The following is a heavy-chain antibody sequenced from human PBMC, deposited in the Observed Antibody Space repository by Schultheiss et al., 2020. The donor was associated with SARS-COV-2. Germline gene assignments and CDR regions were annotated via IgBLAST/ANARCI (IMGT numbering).Heavy chain of an antibody. CDR3: ARGYSSDF. Sequence: GGSLRLSCAASGFTFSSYAMHWVRQAPGKGLEWVSAISGSGGSTYYADSVKGRFTISRDNSKNTLYLQLNNLRVDDTAVYYCARGYSSDFWGQGTLVTVSS. D-gene: IGHD6-13*01. CDR1: GFTFSSYA. J-gene: IGHJ4*02. V-gene: IGHV3-23*01. CDR2: ISGSGGST.